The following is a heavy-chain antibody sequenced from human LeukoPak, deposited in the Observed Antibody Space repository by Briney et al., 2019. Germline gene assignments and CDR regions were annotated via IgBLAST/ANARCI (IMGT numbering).Heavy chain of an antibody. J-gene: IGHJ4*02. CDR1: GGTFSSYT. CDR3: ARDRTPIVVVPAAIPCLSG. CDR2: IIPILGIA. V-gene: IGHV1-69*04. D-gene: IGHD2-2*02. Sequence: SSVRVSCKPSGGTFSSYTISWVRQAPGQGVEWMGRIIPILGIANYAQKFQGRVTITADKSTSTAYMELSSLRSEDTAVYYCARDRTPIVVVPAAIPCLSGWGQGTLVTVSS.